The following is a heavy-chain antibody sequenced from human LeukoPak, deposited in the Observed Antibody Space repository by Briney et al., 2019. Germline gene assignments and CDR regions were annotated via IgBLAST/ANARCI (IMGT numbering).Heavy chain of an antibody. J-gene: IGHJ5*02. CDR1: GYSISSGYY. D-gene: IGHD2-2*01. V-gene: IGHV4-38-2*01. Sequence: KPSETLSLTCAVSGYSISSGYYWGWIRQPPGKGLEWIGSIYHSGSTYYTPSLKSRVTISVDTSKNQFSLKLSSVTAADTAVYYCASLDIVVVPADIGWFDPWGQGTLVTVSS. CDR3: ASLDIVVVPADIGWFDP. CDR2: IYHSGST.